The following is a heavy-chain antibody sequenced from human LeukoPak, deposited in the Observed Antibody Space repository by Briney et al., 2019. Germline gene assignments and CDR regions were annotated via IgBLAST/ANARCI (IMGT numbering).Heavy chain of an antibody. Sequence: SGPTLVKPPQTLTLTCTFSGFSLSTRGVGVGWIRQPPGKALEWLAVIYWDDDKRYSPSLKSRLTITKDPSKDQVVLTMTNMDPVDTATYFCAHRQYSSTYDYWGQGSLVTVSS. V-gene: IGHV2-5*02. CDR1: GFSLSTRGVG. CDR2: IYWDDDK. J-gene: IGHJ4*02. D-gene: IGHD6-13*01. CDR3: AHRQYSSTYDY.